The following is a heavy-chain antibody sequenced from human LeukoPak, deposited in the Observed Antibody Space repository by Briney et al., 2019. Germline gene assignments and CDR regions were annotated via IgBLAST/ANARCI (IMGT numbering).Heavy chain of an antibody. J-gene: IGHJ4*02. CDR3: ARESSGIAATDKIDF. CDR2: FTSRSGTI. Sequence: GGSLRLSCAASGFTFSNYVMSWVRQAPGKGLEWVSSFTSRSGTIYYADSVKGRFTISRDNAKNSLFLQMSSLRVEDTAVYYCARESSGIAATDKIDFWGQGTLVTVSS. D-gene: IGHD6-13*01. V-gene: IGHV3-21*01. CDR1: GFTFSNYV.